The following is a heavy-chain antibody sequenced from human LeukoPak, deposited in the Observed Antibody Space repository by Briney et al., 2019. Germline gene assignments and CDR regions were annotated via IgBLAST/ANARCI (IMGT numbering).Heavy chain of an antibody. V-gene: IGHV4-61*01. CDR3: GRQRLLLGDWFDP. Sequence: SETLSLTCTVSGVSVSSGTYYWSWIRQPPGKGLEWIGYTYYSGTTNDNPSHKSRVTISVDTSKNQFSLKLSPVTAADTAVYYCGRQRLLLGDWFDPWGQGTLVTVSS. J-gene: IGHJ5*02. D-gene: IGHD2-21*01. CDR1: GVSVSSGTYY. CDR2: TYYSGTT.